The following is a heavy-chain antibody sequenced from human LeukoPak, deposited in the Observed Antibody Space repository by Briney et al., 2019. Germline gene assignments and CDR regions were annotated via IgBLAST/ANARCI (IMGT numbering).Heavy chain of an antibody. CDR1: GFTFSSYS. CDR2: ISSGSSYI. CDR3: ARDVVGYCSGGSCRWFDP. Sequence: PGGSLRLSCAASGFTFSSYSMNWVRQAPGKGLEWVSSISSGSSYIYYADSVKGQFTVSRDSAKNSLYLQMNSLRAEDTAVYYCARDVVGYCSGGSCRWFDPWGQGTLVTVSS. J-gene: IGHJ5*02. D-gene: IGHD2-15*01. V-gene: IGHV3-21*01.